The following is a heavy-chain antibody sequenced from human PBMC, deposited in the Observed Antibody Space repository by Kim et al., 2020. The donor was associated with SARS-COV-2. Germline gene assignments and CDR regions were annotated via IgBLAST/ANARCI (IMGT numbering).Heavy chain of an antibody. Sequence: SERYYVDSVRGRLTTSRDNAKNSLYLQMNSLRTEDTAVYYCARARGTDYWGPGTLVTVSS. CDR2: SER. J-gene: IGHJ4*02. CDR3: ARARGTDY. V-gene: IGHV3-7*04. D-gene: IGHD3-16*01.